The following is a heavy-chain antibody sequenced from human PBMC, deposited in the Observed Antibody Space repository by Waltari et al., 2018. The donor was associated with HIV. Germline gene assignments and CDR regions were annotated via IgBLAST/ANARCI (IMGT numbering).Heavy chain of an antibody. D-gene: IGHD2-2*01. J-gene: IGHJ5*02. CDR2: IYYSGST. CDR1: GGPNSSSSYY. Sequence: QLQLQESGPGLVKPSETLSLPCHVHGGPNSSSSYYWGWIRQPPGKGLEWIGSIYYSGSTYYNPSLKSRVTISVDTSKNQFSLKLSSVTAADTAVYYCARPRDCSSTSCYWFDPWGQGTLVTVSS. CDR3: ARPRDCSSTSCYWFDP. V-gene: IGHV4-39*01.